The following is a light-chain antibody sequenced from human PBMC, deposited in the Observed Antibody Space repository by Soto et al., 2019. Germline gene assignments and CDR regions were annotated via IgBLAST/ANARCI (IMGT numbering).Light chain of an antibody. J-gene: IGLJ3*02. CDR2: EVD. CDR3: GTWDSSLSAWV. CDR1: SNDVGAYNY. Sequence: QSVLTQPASVSGSPGQSISISCTGSSNDVGAYNYVAWYQQKPGKAPKLLIYEVDNRPSGISHRFSGSKSGNTATLGITGLQTGDEADYYCGTWDSSLSAWVFGGGTKVTVL. V-gene: IGLV2-14*01.